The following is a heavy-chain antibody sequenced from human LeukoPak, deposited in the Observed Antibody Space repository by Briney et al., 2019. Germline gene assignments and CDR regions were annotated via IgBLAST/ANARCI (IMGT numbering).Heavy chain of an antibody. CDR1: GFTFSSYG. CDR2: IWYDGSNK. V-gene: IGHV3-33*01. Sequence: GGSLRLSCAAPGFTFSSYGMHWVRQAPGKGLEWVALIWYDGSNKYYTDSVKGRLTISRDNSKNTLYLQMNSLRAEDTTIYYCAREGPRGNSQFDYWGQGTLVTVSS. CDR3: AREGPRGNSQFDY. J-gene: IGHJ4*02. D-gene: IGHD2/OR15-2a*01.